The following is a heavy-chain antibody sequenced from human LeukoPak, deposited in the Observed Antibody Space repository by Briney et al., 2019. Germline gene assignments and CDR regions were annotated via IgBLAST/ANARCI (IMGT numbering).Heavy chain of an antibody. J-gene: IGHJ4*02. V-gene: IGHV4-39*01. CDR3: ARRGSSFFDY. D-gene: IGHD6-13*01. CDR1: GDSISSSTYY. Sequence: PSETLSLTCTVSGDSISSSTYYWGWIRQPPGKGLEWIGSIYYSGGTYYNPSLKSRVTISVDTSKNQFSLKLSSVTAADTAVYYCARRGSSFFDYWGQGTLVTVSS. CDR2: IYYSGGT.